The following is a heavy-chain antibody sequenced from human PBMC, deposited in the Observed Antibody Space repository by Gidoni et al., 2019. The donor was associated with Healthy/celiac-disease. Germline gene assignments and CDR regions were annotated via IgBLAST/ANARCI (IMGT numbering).Heavy chain of an antibody. V-gene: IGHV3-15*01. CDR2: IKSKTDGGTT. J-gene: IGHJ6*02. CDR1: GFPFSNAW. D-gene: IGHD2-2*01. Sequence: EVQLVESGGGLVKPGGSLRLSCAASGFPFSNAWIRWVRHAPGKGLEWVCRIKSKTDGGTTDYAAPVKGRFTISRDDSKNTLYLQMNSLKTEDTAVYYCTSSVVPAAKGYYYYGMDVWGQGTTVTVSS. CDR3: TSSVVPAAKGYYYYGMDV.